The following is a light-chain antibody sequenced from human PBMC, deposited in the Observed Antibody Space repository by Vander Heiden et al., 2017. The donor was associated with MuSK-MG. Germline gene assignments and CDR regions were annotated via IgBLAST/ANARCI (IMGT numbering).Light chain of an antibody. V-gene: IGKV2-24*01. Sequence: DIVMTQTPLSSRVTLGQAAYISCRSSQSLVDSDGNTYLSWLQQRPGQPPRLLIYQISHRFPGVPDRFSGSGAGTDFTLKISRVEAEDVGVYYSSGGVPFGRTFGQGTKVEL. CDR1: QSLVDSDGNTY. CDR2: QIS. J-gene: IGKJ1*01. CDR3: SGGVPFGRT.